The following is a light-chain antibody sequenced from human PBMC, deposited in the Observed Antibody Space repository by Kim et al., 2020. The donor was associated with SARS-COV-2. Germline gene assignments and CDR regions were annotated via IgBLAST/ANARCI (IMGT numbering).Light chain of an antibody. J-gene: IGLJ2*01. CDR2: VVN. CDR3: SSYTISNTFV. V-gene: IGLV2-14*04. Sequence: GLASTVSCTGTTSGVVVHNYVFSFMQRPGQVPKFIMYVVNKRHSRVSNSFSGSKSGNTASLTISGIQANDEADYYCSSYTISNTFVFGRGTQLTVL. CDR1: TSGVVVHNY.